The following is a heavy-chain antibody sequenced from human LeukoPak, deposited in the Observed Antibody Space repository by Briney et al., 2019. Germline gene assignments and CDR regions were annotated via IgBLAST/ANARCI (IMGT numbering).Heavy chain of an antibody. Sequence: GGSLRLSCAASGFTFSSYGMHWVRQAPGKGREWVAVIWYDGSNKYYADSVKGRFTISRDNSKNTLYLQMNSLRAEDTAVYYCARDSTSSFMDVWGQGTTVTVSS. J-gene: IGHJ6*02. CDR3: ARDSTSSFMDV. CDR1: GFTFSSYG. CDR2: IWYDGSNK. D-gene: IGHD2-2*01. V-gene: IGHV3-33*01.